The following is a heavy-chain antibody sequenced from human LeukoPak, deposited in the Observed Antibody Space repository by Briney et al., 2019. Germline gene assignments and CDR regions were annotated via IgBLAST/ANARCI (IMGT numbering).Heavy chain of an antibody. CDR2: ISCDGSNK. CDR3: VRGEYYYDSSGRGFDL. J-gene: IGHJ2*01. Sequence: GRSLRLSCAASGFTFSSYGMHWVRQAPGKGLEWVALISCDGSNKYYADSVKGRFTISRDNSKNTLYLQMNSLRAEDTAVYYCVRGEYYYDSSGRGFDLWGRGTLVTVSS. D-gene: IGHD3-22*01. V-gene: IGHV3-30*03. CDR1: GFTFSSYG.